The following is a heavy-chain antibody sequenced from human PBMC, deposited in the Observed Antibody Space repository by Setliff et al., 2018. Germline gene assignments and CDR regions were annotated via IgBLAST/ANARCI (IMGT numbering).Heavy chain of an antibody. D-gene: IGHD3-3*01. CDR2: INPSSGGT. CDR1: GFPLTGYY. CDR3: ARGKREARTIIFGVDTERYYMDV. V-gene: IGHV1-2*02. Sequence: ASVKVSCKTSGFPLTGYYMHWVRQTPGQGLAWMGWINPSSGGTNYAQKFQGRVTMTRDTSISTAYMELSRLTSDDTAVHYCARGKREARTIIFGVDTERYYMDVWGKGATVTVSS. J-gene: IGHJ6*03.